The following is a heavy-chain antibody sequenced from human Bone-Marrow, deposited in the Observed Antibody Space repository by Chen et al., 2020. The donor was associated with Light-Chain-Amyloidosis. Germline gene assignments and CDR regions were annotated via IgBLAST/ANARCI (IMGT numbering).Heavy chain of an antibody. CDR3: ARDRVSWAVAGTGDAFDI. D-gene: IGHD6-19*01. CDR1: GFTFSSYA. Sequence: QVQLVESGGGVVQPGRSLRLSCAASGFTFSSYAMHWVRQAPGKGLEWVAVISYDGSNKYYADSVKGRFTISRDNSKNTLYLQMNSLRAEDTAVYYWARDRVSWAVAGTGDAFDIWGQGTMVTVSS. CDR2: ISYDGSNK. V-gene: IGHV3-30-3*01. J-gene: IGHJ3*02.